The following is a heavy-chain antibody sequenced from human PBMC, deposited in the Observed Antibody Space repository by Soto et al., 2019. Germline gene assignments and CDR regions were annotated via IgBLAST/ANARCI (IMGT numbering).Heavy chain of an antibody. CDR3: VRDISGPAEGNGFDP. CDR1: GMTFADYN. Sequence: GGSLRLSCVTSGMTFADYNMNWVRQAPGKGLEWVSTISRSSTYFYYADPVKGRFTVSRDDAKNSLFLHMGGLTTDDTGVYFCVRDISGPAEGNGFDPWGQGTLVTVSS. D-gene: IGHD6-19*01. CDR2: ISRSSTYF. V-gene: IGHV3-21*01. J-gene: IGHJ5*02.